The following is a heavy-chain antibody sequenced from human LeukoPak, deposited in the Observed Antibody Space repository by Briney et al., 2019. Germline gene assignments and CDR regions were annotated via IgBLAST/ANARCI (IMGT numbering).Heavy chain of an antibody. CDR3: AREKYFDPPGAYDI. CDR1: GGSISSYY. V-gene: IGHV4-59*01. D-gene: IGHD3-9*01. CDR2: IYYSGST. Sequence: SETLSLTCTVSGGSISSYYWSWIRQPPGKGLEWIGYIYYSGSTNYNPSLKSRVTISVDTSKNQFSLKLSSVTAADTAMYYCAREKYFDPPGAYDIWGQGTMVTVSS. J-gene: IGHJ3*02.